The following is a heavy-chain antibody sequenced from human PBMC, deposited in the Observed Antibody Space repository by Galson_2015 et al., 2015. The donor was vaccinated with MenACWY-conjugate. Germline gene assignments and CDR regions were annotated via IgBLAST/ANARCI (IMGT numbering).Heavy chain of an antibody. CDR3: ARDNNWSFDA. V-gene: IGHV3-74*01. J-gene: IGHJ4*02. CDR1: GFTFNHYW. D-gene: IGHD1-1*01. CDR2: VRAYGSFS. Sequence: ALRLSGAASGFTFNHYWLHWVRQPPGKGLEWISYVRAYGSFSNYEDSVKGRFTISTDNAKNMVYLQMDGLGDEDTAVYFCARDNNWSFDAWGQGTLVTVSS.